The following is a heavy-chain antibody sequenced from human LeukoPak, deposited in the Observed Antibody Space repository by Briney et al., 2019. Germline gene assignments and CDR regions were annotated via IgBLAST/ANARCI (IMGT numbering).Heavy chain of an antibody. CDR3: AKPTEIKYGSGSFDY. Sequence: GGSLRLSCAASGFTFSSYAMSWVRQAPGKGLEWVSAVSGSGGSTYYADSVKGRFTISRDNSKNTLYLQMNSLRAEDTAVYYCAKPTEIKYGSGSFDYWGQGTLVTVSS. J-gene: IGHJ4*02. CDR2: VSGSGGST. D-gene: IGHD3-10*01. V-gene: IGHV3-23*01. CDR1: GFTFSSYA.